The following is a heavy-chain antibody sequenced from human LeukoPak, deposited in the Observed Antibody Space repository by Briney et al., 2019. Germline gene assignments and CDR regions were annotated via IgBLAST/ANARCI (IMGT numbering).Heavy chain of an antibody. CDR2: IYYSGSA. CDR3: ARPASGGGSFPFDY. Sequence: SETLSLTCTVSGYSISTGYYWDWIRPPPGKGLEWIGYIYYSGSANYNPSLKSRVTISVDTSKNQFSLKLSSVTAADTAVYYCARPASGGGSFPFDYWGQGTLVTVSS. V-gene: IGHV4-61*01. D-gene: IGHD1-26*01. CDR1: GYSISTGYY. J-gene: IGHJ4*02.